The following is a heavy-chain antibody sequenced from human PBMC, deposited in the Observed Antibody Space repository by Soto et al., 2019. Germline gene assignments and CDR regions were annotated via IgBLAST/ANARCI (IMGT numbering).Heavy chain of an antibody. V-gene: IGHV1-69*13. CDR2: IIPIFGTA. CDR1: GGTFSSYA. Sequence: SVKVSCKAPGGTFSSYAISWVRQAPGQGLEWMGGIIPIFGTANYAQKFQGRVTITADESTSTAYMELSSLRSEDTAVYYCARDPRVFRYDSSGYYHYDFDYWGQGTLVTVSS. CDR3: ARDPRVFRYDSSGYYHYDFDY. J-gene: IGHJ4*02. D-gene: IGHD3-22*01.